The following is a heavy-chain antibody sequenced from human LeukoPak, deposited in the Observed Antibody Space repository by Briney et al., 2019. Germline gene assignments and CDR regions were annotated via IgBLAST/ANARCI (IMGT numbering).Heavy chain of an antibody. D-gene: IGHD2-2*01. CDR1: GFTFSSYS. Sequence: GGSLRLSCAASGFTFSSYSMNWVRQAPGKGLEWVSSISSSSSYIYYADSVKGRFTISRDNAKNSLYLQMNSLRAEDTAVYYCARVEVVPAARGLGAFDIWGQGTMVTVSS. CDR3: ARVEVVPAARGLGAFDI. V-gene: IGHV3-21*01. J-gene: IGHJ3*02. CDR2: ISSSSSYI.